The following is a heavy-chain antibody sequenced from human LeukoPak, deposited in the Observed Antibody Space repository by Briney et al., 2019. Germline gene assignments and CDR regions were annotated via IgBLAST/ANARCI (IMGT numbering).Heavy chain of an antibody. CDR1: GFTVSSNY. CDR3: ARDGGAVDGTVDAFDI. Sequence: GGSLRLSCAASGFTVSSNYMSWVRQAPGKGLEWVSVIYSGGSTYYADSVKGRFTISRDNSKNTLYLQMNSLRAEDTAVYYCARDGGAVDGTVDAFDIWGQGTMVTVSS. CDR2: IYSGGST. V-gene: IGHV3-66*01. D-gene: IGHD6-19*01. J-gene: IGHJ3*02.